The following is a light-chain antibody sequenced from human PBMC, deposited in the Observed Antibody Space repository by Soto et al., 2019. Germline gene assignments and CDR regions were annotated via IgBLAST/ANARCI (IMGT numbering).Light chain of an antibody. V-gene: IGLV2-14*01. J-gene: IGLJ1*01. CDR1: SSDVGAYNY. CDR3: TSYTSISTYV. Sequence: QSALTQPASVSGPPGQSITISCTGTSSDVGAYNYVSWYQHHPDKAPRLVIYDVTNRPSGISDRFSGSKSGNTASLTISGLLAEDEADYYCTSYTSISTYVFGTGTKVTVL. CDR2: DVT.